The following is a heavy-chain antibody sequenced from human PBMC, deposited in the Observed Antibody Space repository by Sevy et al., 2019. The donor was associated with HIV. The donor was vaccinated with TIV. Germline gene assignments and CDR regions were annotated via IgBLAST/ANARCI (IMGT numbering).Heavy chain of an antibody. Sequence: SETLSLTCAVYGGSFSGYYWNWIRQPPGKGLEWIGEINHSGSTNYNPSLKSRVTISVDTSKNQFSLKLSSVTAAATAVYYCARAPPIVVVPAAPSWFDPWGQGTLVTVSS. CDR3: ARAPPIVVVPAAPSWFDP. V-gene: IGHV4-34*01. D-gene: IGHD2-2*01. J-gene: IGHJ5*02. CDR1: GGSFSGYY. CDR2: INHSGST.